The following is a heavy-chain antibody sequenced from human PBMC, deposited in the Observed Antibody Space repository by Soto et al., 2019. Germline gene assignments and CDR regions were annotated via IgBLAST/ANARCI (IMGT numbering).Heavy chain of an antibody. V-gene: IGHV3-7*01. CDR1: GFTFSSYW. J-gene: IGHJ6*02. D-gene: IGHD6-13*01. CDR3: ARDGIAAGYGMDV. Sequence: PGGSLRLSCAASGFTFSSYWMSWVRQAPGKGLEWVANIKQDGSEKYYADSVKGRFTISRDNSKNTLYLQMNSLRAEDTAVYYCARDGIAAGYGMDVWGQGTTVTVSS. CDR2: IKQDGSEK.